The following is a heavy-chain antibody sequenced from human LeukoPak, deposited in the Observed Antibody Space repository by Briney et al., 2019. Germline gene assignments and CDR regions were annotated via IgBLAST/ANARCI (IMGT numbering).Heavy chain of an antibody. Sequence: GGSLRLSCAVSGFTFSDYDMYWVRQAPGKGLECVAFIRDDGRNKLYADSVKGRFTISRDNSENTLYLQMNSLIVEDTAVYYCTKLAAVSADYWGRGTLVTVSS. D-gene: IGHD4-11*01. J-gene: IGHJ4*02. CDR2: IRDDGRNK. CDR1: GFTFSDYD. V-gene: IGHV3-30*02. CDR3: TKLAAVSADY.